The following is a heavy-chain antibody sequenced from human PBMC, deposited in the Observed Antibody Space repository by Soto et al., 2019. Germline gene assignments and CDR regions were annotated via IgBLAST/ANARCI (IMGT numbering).Heavy chain of an antibody. CDR1: GFTFSSYS. V-gene: IGHV3-48*01. J-gene: IGHJ4*02. CDR3: VRQTWDYSSSRFDY. CDR2: VNSGSDAF. D-gene: IGHD1-26*01. Sequence: GVLRLSCAASGFTFSSYSMNWVRQAPGKGLEWISYVNSGSDAFYYADSVRGRFTIARDNAKNSLFLHMSSLRGEDTAVYYCVRQTWDYSSSRFDYWGQGIQVTVS.